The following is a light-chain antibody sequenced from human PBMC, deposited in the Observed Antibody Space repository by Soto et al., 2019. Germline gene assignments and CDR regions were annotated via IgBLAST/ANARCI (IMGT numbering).Light chain of an antibody. V-gene: IGKV3-15*01. J-gene: IGKJ1*01. CDR3: QHYSDWQPWT. CDR2: CAS. Sequence: EVVMTQSPATLSVSPGERATLSCRASQAVNSNLAWYQQKPGQAPRLLIYCASIRASDIPARFSGSGSEAEFTLTISSLQSEDFAIYYCQHYSDWQPWTFGPGTRVDIK. CDR1: QAVNSN.